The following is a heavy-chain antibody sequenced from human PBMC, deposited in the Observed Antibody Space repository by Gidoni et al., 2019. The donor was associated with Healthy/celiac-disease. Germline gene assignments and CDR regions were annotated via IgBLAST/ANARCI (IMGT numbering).Heavy chain of an antibody. CDR1: GFPFADYA. V-gene: IGHV3-9*01. CDR3: AKDNGYCSSTSCYAAWFDP. CDR2: ISWKSGSI. D-gene: IGHD2-2*03. J-gene: IGHJ5*02. Sequence: EVQLVESGGGLVQPGRSLRLSCAASGFPFADYAMHWVRQAPGKGLEWVSGISWKSGSIGYADSVKGRFTISRDNAKNSLYLQMNSLRAEDTALYYCAKDNGYCSSTSCYAAWFDPWGQGTLVTVSS.